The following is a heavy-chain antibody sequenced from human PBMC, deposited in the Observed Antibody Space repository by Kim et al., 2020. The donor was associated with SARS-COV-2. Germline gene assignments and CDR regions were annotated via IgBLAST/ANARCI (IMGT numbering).Heavy chain of an antibody. CDR1: GFTFSTYT. J-gene: IGHJ4*02. CDR3: ARDGVDSSGYYLDS. D-gene: IGHD3-22*01. CDR2: LSSSTSTI. V-gene: IGHV3-48*02. Sequence: GGSLRLSCAASGFTFSTYTMTWVRQTPGKGLEWVSSLSSSTSTIYYADSVKGRFTVSRDNAKNSLYLQMNSLRDEDTAVYYCARDGVDSSGYYLDSWGQGTLLTVSS.